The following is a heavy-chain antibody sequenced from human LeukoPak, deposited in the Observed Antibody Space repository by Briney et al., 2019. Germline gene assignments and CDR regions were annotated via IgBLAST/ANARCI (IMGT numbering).Heavy chain of an antibody. CDR1: GFIVSSKY. J-gene: IGHJ4*02. D-gene: IGHD6-19*01. Sequence: GGSLRLSCAASGFIVSSKYMSWVRQAPGKGLEWVSMIFSGDSTYYADSVKGRFTISRDNSKNTVYLQMNSLRAEDTAVYYCARVGAVAAADCWGQGTLVTVSS. CDR3: ARVGAVAAADC. CDR2: IFSGDST. V-gene: IGHV3-66*01.